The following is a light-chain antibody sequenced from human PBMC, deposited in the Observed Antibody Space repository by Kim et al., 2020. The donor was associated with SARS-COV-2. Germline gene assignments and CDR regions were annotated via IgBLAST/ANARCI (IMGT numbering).Light chain of an antibody. V-gene: IGKV3-15*01. Sequence: VSPGERATLACRASQSANSNLAWYQQKPGQAPRLLIYDASTRATDIPARFSGSGSGTDFTLTISCLQSEDFAVYYCQQYDKWPLTFGGGTKVEIK. J-gene: IGKJ4*01. CDR2: DAS. CDR1: QSANSN. CDR3: QQYDKWPLT.